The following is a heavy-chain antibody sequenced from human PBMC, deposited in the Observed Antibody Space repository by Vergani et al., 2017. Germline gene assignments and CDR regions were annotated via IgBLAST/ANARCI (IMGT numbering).Heavy chain of an antibody. J-gene: IGHJ6*02. D-gene: IGHD3-9*01. Sequence: QVQLEESGPGLVKPSETLSLTCTVSGGSFNTYNWSWIRQSPGKGLEWIGYIYSTGSTNYNPSLNSRVTMSVDTSKNQFSLKLRSVTAADTAVYFCARVMYRDEASTGYRLEGMDILGQGTTVTISS. CDR2: IYSTGST. CDR1: GGSFNTYN. CDR3: ARVMYRDEASTGYRLEGMDI. V-gene: IGHV4-59*13.